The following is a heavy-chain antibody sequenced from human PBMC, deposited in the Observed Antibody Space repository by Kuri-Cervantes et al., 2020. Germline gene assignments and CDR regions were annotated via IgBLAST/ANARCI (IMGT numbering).Heavy chain of an antibody. D-gene: IGHD3-10*01. CDR3: ARAGPELLLYYFDY. CDR1: GFTFSSYG. J-gene: IGHJ4*02. V-gene: IGHV3-30*03. CDR2: ISYDGSNK. Sequence: GGSLRLSCIASGFTFSSYGMHWVRQAPGKGLEWVAVISYDGSNKYYADSVKGRFTISRDNSKNTLYLQMNSLRAEDTAVYYCARAGPELLLYYFDYWGQGTLVTVSS.